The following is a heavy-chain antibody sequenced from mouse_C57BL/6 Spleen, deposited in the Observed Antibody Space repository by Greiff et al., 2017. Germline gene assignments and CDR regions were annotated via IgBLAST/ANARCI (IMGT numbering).Heavy chain of an antibody. J-gene: IGHJ2*01. CDR1: GYTFTDYY. CDR2: INPYNGGT. D-gene: IGHD3-1*01. V-gene: IGHV1-19*01. Sequence: VQLQQSGPVLVKPGASVKMSCKASGYTFTDYYMNWVKQSHGKSLEWIGVINPYNGGTSYNQKFKGKATLTVDKSSSTAYMELNSLTSEDSAVYYCARRGYSKYYFDYWGQGTTLTVSS. CDR3: ARRGYSKYYFDY.